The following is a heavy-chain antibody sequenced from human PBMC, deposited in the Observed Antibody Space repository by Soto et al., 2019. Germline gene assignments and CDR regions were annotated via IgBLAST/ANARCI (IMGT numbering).Heavy chain of an antibody. V-gene: IGHV3-30-3*01. CDR1: GFSFSNFP. CDR3: AREGPDAFRSSWHFDY. D-gene: IGHD3-3*01. J-gene: IGHJ4*02. Sequence: QVQLVESGGGVVQPGGSLRLYCAASGFSFSNFPMHWFRQAPGKGLEWVAVMSFDGITTYYADSVKGRFTVSRDNSQNTLYLRVNSLRDEDTAVYFCAREGPDAFRSSWHFDYWGQGTLVTVSS. CDR2: MSFDGITT.